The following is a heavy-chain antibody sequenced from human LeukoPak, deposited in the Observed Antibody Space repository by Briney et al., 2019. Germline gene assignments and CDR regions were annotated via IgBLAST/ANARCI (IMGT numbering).Heavy chain of an antibody. V-gene: IGHV3-23*01. D-gene: IGHD1-20*01. Sequence: GGSLRLSCAASGFTFSSYAMSWVRQAPGEGLEWVSGISGSGGSTYYADSVKGRFTISRDNSKNTLYLQMNSLRAEDTAVYYCAKGDVTGTTGYFDYWGQGTLVTVSS. CDR1: GFTFSSYA. CDR2: ISGSGGST. J-gene: IGHJ4*02. CDR3: AKGDVTGTTGYFDY.